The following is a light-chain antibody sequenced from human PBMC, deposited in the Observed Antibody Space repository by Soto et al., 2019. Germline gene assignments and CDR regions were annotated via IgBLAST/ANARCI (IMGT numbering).Light chain of an antibody. CDR1: QSVSRNF. CDR3: QLYGDSGIT. Sequence: EIVLTQSPGTLSFSPGERVTLSCRASQSVSRNFIAWYQQKPGQAPRLLIYGASTRATGSPDRFSGSGSGTDFTLTINRLEPEDFAVYHCQLYGDSGITFGGGTKVEIK. J-gene: IGKJ4*01. CDR2: GAS. V-gene: IGKV3-20*01.